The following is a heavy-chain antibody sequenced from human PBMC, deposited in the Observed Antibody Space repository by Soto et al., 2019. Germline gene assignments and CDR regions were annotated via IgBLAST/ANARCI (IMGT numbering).Heavy chain of an antibody. CDR3: ARQDGYYYYMDV. V-gene: IGHV4-59*08. Sequence: QVELQESGPGLVKPSETLSLTCTVSGGSFSSHYWSWIRQPPGEGMEWIGYVFYTGSTNYNPSLRSRVLISVDPSKNQSSLKLRSVTAADTAVYYCARQDGYYYYMDVGGKGPTVTVSS. J-gene: IGHJ6*03. CDR2: VFYTGST. CDR1: GGSFSSHY.